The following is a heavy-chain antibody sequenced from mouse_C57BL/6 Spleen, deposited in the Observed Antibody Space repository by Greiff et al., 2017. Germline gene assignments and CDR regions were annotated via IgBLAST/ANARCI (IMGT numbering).Heavy chain of an antibody. CDR3: ARYGYDEGGFDY. J-gene: IGHJ2*01. V-gene: IGHV1-69*01. CDR2: IDPSDSYT. Sequence: VQLQQPGAELVMPGASVKLSCKASGYTFTSYWMHWVKQRPGQGLEWIGEIDPSDSYTNYNQKFKGKSTLTVDKSSSTAYMQLSSLTSEDSAVYYCARYGYDEGGFDYWGQGTTLTVSS. CDR1: GYTFTSYW. D-gene: IGHD2-2*01.